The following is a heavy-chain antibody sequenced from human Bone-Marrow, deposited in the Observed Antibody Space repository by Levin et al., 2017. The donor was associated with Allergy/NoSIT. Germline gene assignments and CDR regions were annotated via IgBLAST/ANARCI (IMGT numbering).Heavy chain of an antibody. D-gene: IGHD3-10*02. V-gene: IGHV5-51*01. CDR1: GYSFTSYW. Sequence: GESLKISCKGSGYSFTSYWIGWVRQMPGKGLEWMGIIYPGDSDTRYSPSFQGQVTISADKSISTAYLQWSSLKASDTAMYYCARGIFGENYYYYGMDVWSQGTTVTVSS. CDR2: IYPGDSDT. CDR3: ARGIFGENYYYYGMDV. J-gene: IGHJ6*02.